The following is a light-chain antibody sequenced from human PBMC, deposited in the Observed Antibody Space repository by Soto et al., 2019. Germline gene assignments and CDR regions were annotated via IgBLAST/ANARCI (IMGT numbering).Light chain of an antibody. J-gene: IGKJ3*01. V-gene: IGKV3-20*01. CDR3: QHYENSPPT. Sequence: EIVLTQSPGTLSLSPGERATLSCRASQTITSRYVAWYQQKLDQAPRLLIYGASNRATGIPDRVSGSGSGADITLTINCLEHDDFALYYCQHYENSPPTFGPGTTVDIK. CDR2: GAS. CDR1: QTITSRY.